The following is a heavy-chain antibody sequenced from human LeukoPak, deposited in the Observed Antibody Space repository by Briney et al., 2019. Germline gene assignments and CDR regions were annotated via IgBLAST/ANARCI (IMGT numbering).Heavy chain of an antibody. CDR1: GFTFRTYW. CDR3: ATDGAGFDT. V-gene: IGHV3-7*03. Sequence: GGSLRLSCAASGFTFRTYWMSWVRQAPGKGLEWVAKIKQDGSEKYYVDSVKGRFTISRDNAKKSLYLEMNNLRAEDTAVYYCATDGAGFDTWGQGVLVTVSS. CDR2: IKQDGSEK. J-gene: IGHJ5*02.